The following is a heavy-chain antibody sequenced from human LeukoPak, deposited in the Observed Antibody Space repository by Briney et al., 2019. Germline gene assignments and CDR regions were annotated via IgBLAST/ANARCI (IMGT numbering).Heavy chain of an antibody. D-gene: IGHD1-26*01. J-gene: IGHJ4*02. CDR3: ARDRGSQFDY. CDR2: ISSSSSYI. V-gene: IGHV3-21*01. Sequence: GSLRLSCAASGFTFSSCSMNWVRQAPGKGLEWVSSISSSSSYIYYADSVKGRFTISRDNAKNSLYLQMNSLRAEDTAVYYCARDRGSQFDYWGQGTLVTVSS. CDR1: GFTFSSCS.